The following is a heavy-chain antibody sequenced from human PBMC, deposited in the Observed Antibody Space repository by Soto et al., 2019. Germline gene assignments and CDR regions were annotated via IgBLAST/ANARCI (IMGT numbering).Heavy chain of an antibody. V-gene: IGHV4-34*01. CDR2: INHSGST. CDR1: GGSFSGYY. J-gene: IGHJ6*02. Sequence: SETLSLTCAVYGGSFSGYYWSWIRQPPGKGLEWIGEINHSGSTNYNPSLKSRVTISVDTSKNQFSLKLSSVTAADTAVYYCARNGPDYYYYGMDVWGQGTTVTVSS. CDR3: ARNGPDYYYYGMDV.